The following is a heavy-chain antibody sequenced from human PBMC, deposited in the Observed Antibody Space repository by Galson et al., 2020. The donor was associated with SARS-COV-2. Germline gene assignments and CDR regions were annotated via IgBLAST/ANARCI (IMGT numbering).Heavy chain of an antibody. Sequence: SETLSLTCTVSGGSISSYYWSWIRQPPGKGLEWIGYIYYSGSTNYNPSLKSRVTISVDTSKNQFSLKLSSVTAADTAVYYCARVDLESSSWNRGGYYYYGMDVWGHGTTVTVSS. J-gene: IGHJ6*02. CDR3: ARVDLESSSWNRGGYYYYGMDV. CDR2: IYYSGST. CDR1: GGSISSYY. V-gene: IGHV4-59*01. D-gene: IGHD6-13*01.